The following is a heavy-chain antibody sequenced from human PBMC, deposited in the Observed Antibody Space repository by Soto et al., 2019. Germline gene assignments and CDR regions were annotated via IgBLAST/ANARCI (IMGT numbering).Heavy chain of an antibody. CDR2: ISNDGSYK. Sequence: QVQLVESGGGVVQPGRSLRLSCAASGFTFSSYGMHWVRQAPGKGLEWVAFISNDGSYKYYADSVKGRFTISRDNSKNTLFLQMNSLRAEDTAVYFCAKYCVPAAMRDGLDVWGQGTTVTVSS. CDR1: GFTFSSYG. CDR3: AKYCVPAAMRDGLDV. V-gene: IGHV3-30*18. D-gene: IGHD2-2*01. J-gene: IGHJ6*02.